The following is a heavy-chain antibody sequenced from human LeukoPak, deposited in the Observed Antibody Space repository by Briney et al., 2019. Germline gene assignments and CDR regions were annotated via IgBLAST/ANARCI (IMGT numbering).Heavy chain of an antibody. CDR3: AKNSGNNNGFDY. CDR1: GFTFSSYG. J-gene: IGHJ4*02. Sequence: PGGSLRLSCAASGFTFSSYGMHWARQAPGKGLEWVAVISYDGSNKYYADSVKGRLTISRDNSKNTLYLQMNSLRGEHTAVYYCAKNSGNNNGFDYWGQGTLVTVSS. D-gene: IGHD1-26*01. CDR2: ISYDGSNK. V-gene: IGHV3-30*18.